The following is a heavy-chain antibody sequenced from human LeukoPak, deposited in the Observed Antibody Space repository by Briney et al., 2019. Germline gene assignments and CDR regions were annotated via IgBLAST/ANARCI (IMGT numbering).Heavy chain of an antibody. V-gene: IGHV4-34*01. CDR3: ARVKRRFLEWLLDY. J-gene: IGHJ4*02. Sequence: PSETLSLTCAVYGGSFSGYYWSWIRQPPGKGLEWIGEVNHNGSTNYNPSLKSRVTISVDTSKNQFSLKLSSVTAADTAVYYCARVKRRFLEWLLDYWGQGTLVTVSS. CDR1: GGSFSGYY. CDR2: VNHNGST. D-gene: IGHD3-3*01.